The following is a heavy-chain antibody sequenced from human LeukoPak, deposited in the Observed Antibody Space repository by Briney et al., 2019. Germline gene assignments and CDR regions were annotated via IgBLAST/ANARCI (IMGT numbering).Heavy chain of an antibody. CDR2: IHYSGNT. CDR1: GGSINSYY. Sequence: SETLSLTCTVAGGSINSYYWSWIRQPPGKGLEWIRYIHYSGNTNYNPSLKSRVTISIDMYKKQFSLKLSSVTAADTAVYYCARLWGYCSSTSCYGASYFDSWGQGTLVTVSS. J-gene: IGHJ5*01. CDR3: ARLWGYCSSTSCYGASYFDS. D-gene: IGHD2-2*01. V-gene: IGHV4-59*01.